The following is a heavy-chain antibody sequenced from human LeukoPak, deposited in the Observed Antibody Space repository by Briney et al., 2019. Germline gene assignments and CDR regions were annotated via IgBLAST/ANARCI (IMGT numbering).Heavy chain of an antibody. V-gene: IGHV4-34*01. Sequence: SETLSLTCAAYGGSFSGYFWSWIRQPPGKGLEWIGEINHSGNTNYNPSLKSRVTISVDTSKNQSSLKLSCVTAADTAVYYCARGDACIVVVVPVRYFDYYFDYWGQGTLVTVSS. J-gene: IGHJ4*02. CDR2: INHSGNT. CDR1: GGSFSGYF. D-gene: IGHD2-15*01. CDR3: ARGDACIVVVVPVRYFDYYFDY.